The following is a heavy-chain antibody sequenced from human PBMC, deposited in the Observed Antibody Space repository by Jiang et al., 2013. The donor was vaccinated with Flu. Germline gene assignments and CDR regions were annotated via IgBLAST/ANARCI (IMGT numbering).Heavy chain of an antibody. CDR2: IDPSDSDT. J-gene: IGHJ4*02. Sequence: GAEVKKPGESLRISCKGSGYSITNYWISWVRQMPGKGLEWMGRIDPSDSDTNYSPSFQGHVTISADKSISTAYLQWSSLKASDTAVYYCARHPCISTSCRTSPGPSFDYWGQGTLVTVSS. CDR3: ARHPCISTSCRTSPGPSFDY. CDR1: GYSITNYW. D-gene: IGHD2-2*01. V-gene: IGHV5-10-1*01.